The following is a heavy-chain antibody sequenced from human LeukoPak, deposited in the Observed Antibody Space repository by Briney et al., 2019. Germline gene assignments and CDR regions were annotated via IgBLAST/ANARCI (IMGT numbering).Heavy chain of an antibody. CDR3: ARGSRRLADFHY. CDR1: GGSINTYY. Sequence: PSETLSLTCSVPGGSINTYYWTWIRLSPGKGLDWIGYIYYSGTTNYNPSLKSRVSMSVDTSRNQFSLRLSSVTAADTAIYYCARGSRRLADFHYWGQGTLVTVSS. V-gene: IGHV4-59*01. J-gene: IGHJ4*02. D-gene: IGHD6-19*01. CDR2: IYYSGTT.